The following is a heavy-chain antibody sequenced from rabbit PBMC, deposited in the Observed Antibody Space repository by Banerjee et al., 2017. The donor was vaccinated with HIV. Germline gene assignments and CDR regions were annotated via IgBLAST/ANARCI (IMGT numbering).Heavy chain of an antibody. V-gene: IGHV1S40*01. D-gene: IGHD4-1*01. CDR3: ARDLAGVIGWNFGL. CDR2: IDSGDGST. J-gene: IGHJ3*01. Sequence: QSLEESGGDLVQPEGSLTLTCKASGFSFSNNAMCWVRQAPGKGLEWIGCIDSGDGSTYYASWAKGRFTISKTSSTTVTLQMTSLTAADTATYFCARDLAGVIGWNFGLWGQGTLVTVS. CDR1: GFSFSNNA.